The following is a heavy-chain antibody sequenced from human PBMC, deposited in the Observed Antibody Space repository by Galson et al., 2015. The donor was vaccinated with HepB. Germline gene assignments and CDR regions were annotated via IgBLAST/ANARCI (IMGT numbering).Heavy chain of an antibody. CDR1: GFAFHTYN. D-gene: IGHD5-18*01. CDR3: ARRGYSYGAQSNYFYSGLDV. CDR2: IDSVSVNR. V-gene: IGHV3-48*01. J-gene: IGHJ6*02. Sequence: SLRLSCAASGFAFHTYNMNWARLAPGKGLEWVSYIDSVSVNRYYSDSVQGRFTISRDNAKNSLYLQMNGLRAEDTAIYFCARRGYSYGAQSNYFYSGLDVWGQGTTVTVSS.